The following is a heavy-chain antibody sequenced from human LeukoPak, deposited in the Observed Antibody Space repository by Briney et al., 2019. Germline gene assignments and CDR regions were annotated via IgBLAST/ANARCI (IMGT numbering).Heavy chain of an antibody. J-gene: IGHJ4*02. CDR2: IYPGDSDT. D-gene: IGHD1-26*01. CDR3: ARLVGAAYEFFDY. Sequence: GESLKISSKGSGYSFTSYWIGWVRRLPGKGLEWMGIIYPGDSDTRYSPSFQGQVTISADKSISTAYLQWSSLKTSDTAMYYCARLVGAAYEFFDYWGQGTLVTVSS. V-gene: IGHV5-51*01. CDR1: GYSFTSYW.